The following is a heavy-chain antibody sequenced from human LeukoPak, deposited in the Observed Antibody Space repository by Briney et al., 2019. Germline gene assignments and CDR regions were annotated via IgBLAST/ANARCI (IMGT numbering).Heavy chain of an antibody. Sequence: GGSLRLSCAASGFTFSSYGMHWVRQAPGKGLEWVAFIRYDGTNKYYADSMKGRFTISRDNSKNTLYLQMSSLRVEDTAVYYCAKDNYYGDYELTRIFGVDWGQGTLVTVSS. D-gene: IGHD4-17*01. J-gene: IGHJ4*02. V-gene: IGHV3-30*02. CDR2: IRYDGTNK. CDR3: AKDNYYGDYELTRIFGVD. CDR1: GFTFSSYG.